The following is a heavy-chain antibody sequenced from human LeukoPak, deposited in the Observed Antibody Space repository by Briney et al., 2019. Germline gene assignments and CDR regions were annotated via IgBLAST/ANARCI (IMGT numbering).Heavy chain of an antibody. CDR3: ARAPSEIGGYYPEYFRH. J-gene: IGHJ1*01. CDR2: IKSDGRT. CDR1: GFTLSTYW. Sequence: GGSLRLSCAASGFTLSTYWMHWVRQAPGKGLGWVSRIKSDGRTNYADSVKGRFTISRDNAKNTVSLQMNSLRAEDTGVYYCARAPSEIGGYYPEYFRHWGQGTLVIVSS. V-gene: IGHV3-74*01. D-gene: IGHD3-22*01.